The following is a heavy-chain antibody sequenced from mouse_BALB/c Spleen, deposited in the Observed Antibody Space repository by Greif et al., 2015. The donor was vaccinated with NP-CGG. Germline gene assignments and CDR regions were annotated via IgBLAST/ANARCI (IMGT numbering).Heavy chain of an antibody. J-gene: IGHJ4*01. CDR3: ASDGYYAMDY. CDR2: IWAGGST. Sequence: LQESGPGLVAPSQSLSITCTVSGFSLTSYGVHWVRQPPGKGLEWLGVIWAGGSTNYNSALMSRLSISKDNSKSQVFLKMSSLQTDDTAMYYCASDGYYAMDYWGQGTSVTVSS. CDR1: GFSLTSYG. V-gene: IGHV2-9*02.